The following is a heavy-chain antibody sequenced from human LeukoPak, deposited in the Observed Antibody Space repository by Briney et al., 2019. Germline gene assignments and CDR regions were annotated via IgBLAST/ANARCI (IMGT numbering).Heavy chain of an antibody. Sequence: PSETLSLTCTVSGGSISSSSYYWGWIRQPPGKGLEWIGSIYYYNPSLKSRVTISMDTSKNHFSLNLKSVTATDSSVYFCARRRRHGFCYRDTCSLSFWFDPWGPGTLVTVSS. CDR2: IY. J-gene: IGHJ5*02. CDR1: GGSISSSSYY. CDR3: ARRRRHGFCYRDTCSLSFWFDP. D-gene: IGHD3-16*02. V-gene: IGHV4-39*02.